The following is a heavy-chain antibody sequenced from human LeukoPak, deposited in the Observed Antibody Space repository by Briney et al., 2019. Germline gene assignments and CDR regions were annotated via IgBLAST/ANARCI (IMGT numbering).Heavy chain of an antibody. Sequence: GASVKVSCKASGYTFTNYYMHWVGQAPGQGLEWMGIINPRGGSTSYAQKFQGRVTMTRDTSTNTVYMDLSSLRSEDTAVYYCAREIGPIQLHLWGSAFDYWGQGALVTVSS. CDR2: INPRGGST. D-gene: IGHD5-18*01. CDR1: GYTFTNYY. J-gene: IGHJ4*02. V-gene: IGHV1-46*01. CDR3: AREIGPIQLHLWGSAFDY.